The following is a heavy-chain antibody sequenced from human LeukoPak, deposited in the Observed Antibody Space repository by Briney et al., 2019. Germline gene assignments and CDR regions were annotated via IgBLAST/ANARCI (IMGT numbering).Heavy chain of an antibody. Sequence: GGSLRLSCASSGFLFAGYAMNWVRQAPGKGPEWVSSISDGGRDTYYADSVRGRFTISRDNSKKMLYLQMNSLRAEDTAVYYCAKISAYIAAAAHFDYWGQGTLVTVSS. CDR3: AKISAYIAAAAHFDY. CDR2: ISDGGRDT. CDR1: GFLFAGYA. V-gene: IGHV3-23*01. D-gene: IGHD6-13*01. J-gene: IGHJ4*02.